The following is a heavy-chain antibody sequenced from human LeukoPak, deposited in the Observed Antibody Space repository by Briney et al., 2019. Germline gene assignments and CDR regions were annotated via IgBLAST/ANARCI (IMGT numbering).Heavy chain of an antibody. J-gene: IGHJ6*03. CDR2: INPNSGGT. CDR1: GYTFTGYY. V-gene: IGHV1-2*02. D-gene: IGHD3-22*01. Sequence: VASVKVSCKASGYTFTGYYMHWVRQAPGQGLEWMGWINPNSGGTNYAQKFQGRVTMTRDTSISTAYMELSRLRSDDTAVYYCARMLMRQNYYDSSGYYYGSVYYYYMDVWGKGTTVTISS. CDR3: ARMLMRQNYYDSSGYYYGSVYYYYMDV.